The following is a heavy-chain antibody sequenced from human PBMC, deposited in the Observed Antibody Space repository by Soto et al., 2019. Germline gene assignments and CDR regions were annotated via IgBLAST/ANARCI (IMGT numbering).Heavy chain of an antibody. CDR2: ISGSSSTI. V-gene: IGHV3-48*01. Sequence: EVQLVESGGGWVQPGDSLRLSCAASGFTFSSYSMNWVRQAPGKGLEWGSYISGSSSTIYYADSVKGRFTISRDNAKNSLYLQMNSLRAEDTAVYYCARYYYGDYYFDYWGQGTLVTVSS. CDR3: ARYYYGDYYFDY. J-gene: IGHJ4*02. CDR1: GFTFSSYS. D-gene: IGHD4-17*01.